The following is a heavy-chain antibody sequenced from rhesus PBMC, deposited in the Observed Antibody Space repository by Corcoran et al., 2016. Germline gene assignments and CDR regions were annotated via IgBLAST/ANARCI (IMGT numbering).Heavy chain of an antibody. CDR3: ARGSNSNHPYFEF. CDR1: GGSISNNY. V-gene: IGHV4S11*01. CDR2: IYGSGSST. Sequence: QVQLQESGPGLVKPLETLSLNCAVSGGSISNNYWSWIRQPPGTGMEWIGYIYGSGSSTNHTPSLKCRVTLSVDTSKNQFSLKLISVTAADTAVYYCARGSNSNHPYFEFWGQGALVTVSS. J-gene: IGHJ1*01. D-gene: IGHD4-23*01.